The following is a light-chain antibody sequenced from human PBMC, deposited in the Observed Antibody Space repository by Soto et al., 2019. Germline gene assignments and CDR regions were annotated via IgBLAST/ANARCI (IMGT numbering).Light chain of an antibody. Sequence: DIVMTQSPLSLPVTPGEPASISCRSSQSLLHSNGYYYLDWYLQRPGQSPQLLIYLGSARASGVPERFSGSGSGTDFTLKISRVEAEDVGIYYCMQPLQTPWTFGQGTQVEIK. CDR2: LGS. CDR3: MQPLQTPWT. J-gene: IGKJ1*01. CDR1: QSLLHSNGYYY. V-gene: IGKV2-28*01.